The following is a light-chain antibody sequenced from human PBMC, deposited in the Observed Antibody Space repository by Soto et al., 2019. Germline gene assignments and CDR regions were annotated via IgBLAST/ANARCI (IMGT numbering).Light chain of an antibody. CDR2: DVS. CDR3: SSYTSSRTRV. V-gene: IGLV2-14*01. Sequence: QSALTQPASVSGSPGQSITISCTGTSSDVGGYNYVSWYQQHPGKAPKLMIYDVSNRPSGVSNRFSGSKSGNTASLTISGLQAEDEADCYCSSYTSSRTRVFGTGTKLTVL. J-gene: IGLJ1*01. CDR1: SSDVGGYNY.